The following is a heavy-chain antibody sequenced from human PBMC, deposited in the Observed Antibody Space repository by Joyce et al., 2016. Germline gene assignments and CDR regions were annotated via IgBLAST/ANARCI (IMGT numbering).Heavy chain of an antibody. D-gene: IGHD2/OR15-2a*01. CDR3: ARDPQNFGF. J-gene: IGHJ4*02. V-gene: IGHV4-38-2*02. Sequence: VQLQESGPGLVKPSGTLSLTCDVSGDSISSGYFYGWVRQAPGKGLEWIANIYHNGKTYYNASLKSRVTISVDTSKNQLSLKLSSVTAADTAVYYCARDPQNFGFWGQGTLVIVSS. CDR2: IYHNGKT. CDR1: GDSISSGYF.